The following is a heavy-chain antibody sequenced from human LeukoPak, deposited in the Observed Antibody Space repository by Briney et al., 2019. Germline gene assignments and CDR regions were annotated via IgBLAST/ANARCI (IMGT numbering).Heavy chain of an antibody. Sequence: ETSETLSLTCTVSGGSISSGSYYWSWIRQPAGKGLEWIGRIYTSGSTNYNPSLKSRVTISVDTSKNQFSLKLSSVTAADTAVYYCARSRVGARAFDIWGQGTMVTVSS. J-gene: IGHJ3*02. CDR3: ARSRVGARAFDI. CDR2: IYTSGST. CDR1: GGSISSGSYY. D-gene: IGHD1-26*01. V-gene: IGHV4-61*02.